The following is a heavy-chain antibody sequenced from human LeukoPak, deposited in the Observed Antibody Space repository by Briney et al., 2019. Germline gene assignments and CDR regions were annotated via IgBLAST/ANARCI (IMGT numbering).Heavy chain of an antibody. D-gene: IGHD3-16*02. V-gene: IGHV3-66*01. CDR3: ARDLATRQRTGLYDS. CDR1: GISVSSNY. Sequence: GGSLRLSCAASGISVSSNYMSWVRQAPGKGLQWVSVIYVDGSTYYADSAKGRITIFRDNSRNTLYLQMNSLRAEDTAVYYCARDLATRQRTGLYDSWGQGALVTVSS. CDR2: IYVDGST. J-gene: IGHJ4*02.